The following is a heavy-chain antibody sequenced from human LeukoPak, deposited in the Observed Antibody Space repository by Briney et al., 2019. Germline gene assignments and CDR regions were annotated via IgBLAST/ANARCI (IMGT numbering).Heavy chain of an antibody. D-gene: IGHD6-13*01. V-gene: IGHV1-18*03. CDR2: ISAYNGNT. CDR1: GYTFTSYG. J-gene: IGHJ5*02. Sequence: ASVKVSCKASGYTFTSYGISWVRQAPGQGLEWMGWISAYNGNTNYAQKLQGRVTMTTDTSTSTAYMELSSLRSEDMAVYYCARDLYSSSYNWFDPWGQGTLVTVSS. CDR3: ARDLYSSSYNWFDP.